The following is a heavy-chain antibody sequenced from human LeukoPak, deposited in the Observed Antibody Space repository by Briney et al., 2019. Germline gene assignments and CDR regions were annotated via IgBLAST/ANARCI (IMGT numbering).Heavy chain of an antibody. V-gene: IGHV3-23*01. CDR1: GFTFSFSA. CDR2: ISGSGGST. CDR3: TRDLLRGYSSGWYPQGY. D-gene: IGHD6-19*01. Sequence: GGSLRLSCAASGFTFSFSAMSWVRQAPGKGLEWVSSISGSGGSTYHADSVKGRFTISRDNSKSTLYLQMNSLRAEDTAVYYCTRDLLRGYSSGWYPQGYWGQGTLVTVSS. J-gene: IGHJ4*02.